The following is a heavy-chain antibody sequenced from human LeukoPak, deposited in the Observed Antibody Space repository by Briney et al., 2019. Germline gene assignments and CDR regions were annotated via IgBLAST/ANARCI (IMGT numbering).Heavy chain of an antibody. CDR1: GFTFSSYA. V-gene: IGHV3-23*01. J-gene: IGHJ3*02. CDR3: AKDVGITMVRGVVSPNAFDI. D-gene: IGHD3-10*01. Sequence: GGSLRLSCAASGFTFSSYAMSWVRQAPGKGLEWVSAISGSGGSTYYADSVKGRFTISRDNSKNTLHLQMNSLRAEDTAVYYCAKDVGITMVRGVVSPNAFDIWGQGTMVTVSS. CDR2: ISGSGGST.